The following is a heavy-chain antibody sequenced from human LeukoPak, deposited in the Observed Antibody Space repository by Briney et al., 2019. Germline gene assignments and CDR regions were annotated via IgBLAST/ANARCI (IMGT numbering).Heavy chain of an antibody. CDR3: ARALYGRQAGYYYYYMDI. CDR2: IYHSGST. D-gene: IGHD3-16*01. CDR1: GGSIISGGYY. J-gene: IGHJ6*03. V-gene: IGHV4-30-2*01. Sequence: SQTLSLTCTVSGGSIISGGYYWSWIRQPPGKGLEWIGYIYHSGSTYYSPSLKSRVTISVDRSKNQLSLKLTSVTAADTAVYYCARALYGRQAGYYYYYMDIWGKGTTVTVSS.